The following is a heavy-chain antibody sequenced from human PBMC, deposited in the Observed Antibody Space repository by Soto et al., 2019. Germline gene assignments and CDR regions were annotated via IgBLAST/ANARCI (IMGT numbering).Heavy chain of an antibody. CDR3: ANCITGKNNAFDI. CDR1: GGTCSSYA. Sequence: QVQLVQSGAEVKKPGSSVKVSCKASGGTCSSYAISWVRQAPGQGLEWMGGIIPIFGTANYAQKFQGRVTITADESTRTAYMELSSLRSEYTAVYYCANCITGKNNAFDIGGQGTMVTVSS. J-gene: IGHJ3*02. D-gene: IGHD1-20*01. CDR2: IIPIFGTA. V-gene: IGHV1-69*01.